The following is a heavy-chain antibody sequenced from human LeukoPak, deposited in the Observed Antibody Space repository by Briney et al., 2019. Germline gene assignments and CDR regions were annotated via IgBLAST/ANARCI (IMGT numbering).Heavy chain of an antibody. J-gene: IGHJ3*01. V-gene: IGHV3-48*03. CDR1: GFTFSSYE. CDR3: VRDISTGWAFDV. D-gene: IGHD6-19*01. Sequence: GGSLRLSCAASGFTFSSYEMNWVRQAPGKGLEWVSYISGSGSVIYYADSVKGRFTVSRDNTKNSLYLQMNSLRVEDTAVYYCVRDISTGWAFDVWGQGTVVTVSS. CDR2: ISGSGSVI.